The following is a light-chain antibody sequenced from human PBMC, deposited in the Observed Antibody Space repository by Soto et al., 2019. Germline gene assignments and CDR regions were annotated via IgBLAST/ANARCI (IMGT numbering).Light chain of an antibody. CDR3: GSWDSSLSAYV. CDR2: DDN. CDR1: SSNIGGNS. V-gene: IGLV1-51*01. Sequence: ELTQPHSVSVAPGQKVTISCSGSSSNIGGNSVSWYQQLPGTAPKLLIYDDNKRPSGIPDRFSGSKSGTSATLGITGFQTGDEADYYCGSWDSSLSAYVFGTGTKVTVL. J-gene: IGLJ1*01.